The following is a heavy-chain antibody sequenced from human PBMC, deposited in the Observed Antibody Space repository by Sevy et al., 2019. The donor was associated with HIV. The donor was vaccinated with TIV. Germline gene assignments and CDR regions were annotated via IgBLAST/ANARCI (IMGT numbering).Heavy chain of an antibody. CDR2: ISYDGSDI. Sequence: GGSLRLSCEVSGFTFSDYGMHWVRQAPGKGLEWLAVISYDGSDIYYPDSVEVRFTVSRDNSKITLYLQMNSLRPEDTAVYYGSNGAGGSDWGGLDCWCHGTLVTVSS. J-gene: IGHJ4*01. D-gene: IGHD1-26*01. CDR1: GFTFSDYG. CDR3: SNGAGGSDWGGLDC. V-gene: IGHV3-30*03.